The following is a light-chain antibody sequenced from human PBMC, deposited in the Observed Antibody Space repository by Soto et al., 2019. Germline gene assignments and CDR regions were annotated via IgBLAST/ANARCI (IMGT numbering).Light chain of an antibody. V-gene: IGLV2-23*02. CDR2: EVS. CDR3: CSYAGSSTWV. J-gene: IGLJ3*02. CDR1: SSDVGSYNL. Sequence: QSVLTQPASVSGSPGQSITISCTGTSSDVGSYNLVSWYQQHPGKAPKLMIYEVSKRPSGVSNRFSGSKSGNTASLTISGRQAEDEADYYCCSYAGSSTWVFGGGTTLTVL.